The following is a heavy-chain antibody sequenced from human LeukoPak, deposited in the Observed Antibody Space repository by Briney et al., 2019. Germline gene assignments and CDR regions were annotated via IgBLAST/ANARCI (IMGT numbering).Heavy chain of an antibody. V-gene: IGHV3-21*01. CDR1: GFTFSSYN. CDR2: ISSSSSYI. CDR3: ARDSLVVAAFDY. J-gene: IGHJ4*02. D-gene: IGHD2-15*01. Sequence: GGSLRLSCAASGFTFSSYNMNWVRQAPGKGLEWVSSISSSSSYIYYADSVKGRFTISRDNAQNSLYLQMNSLRAEDTAVYYCARDSLVVAAFDYWGQGTLVTVSS.